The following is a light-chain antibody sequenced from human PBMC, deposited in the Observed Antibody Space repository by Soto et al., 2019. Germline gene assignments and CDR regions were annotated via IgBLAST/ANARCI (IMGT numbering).Light chain of an antibody. CDR2: DAA. CDR3: QQTSSAPFT. CDR1: QNMNTY. V-gene: IGKV1-39*01. Sequence: DIQMTQSPYSLSAAVGDKVTIACRASQNMNTYFNWYQQKPGKAPNLLMFDAASLQSGGPARFSGSGSRQDFTLTITSLQPEDFATYFCQQTSSAPFTFGSGTKVDIK. J-gene: IGKJ3*01.